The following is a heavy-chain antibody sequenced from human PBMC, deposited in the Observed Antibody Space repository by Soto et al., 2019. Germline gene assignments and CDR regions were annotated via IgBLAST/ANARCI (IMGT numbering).Heavy chain of an antibody. V-gene: IGHV3-66*04. J-gene: IGHJ4*02. CDR2: IYSVERT. D-gene: IGHD3-9*01. Sequence: GGSLRLSCAASGLTVDRNNMSWFRRVAGKGVEWVSVIYSVERTSYEVSVKGSFPTPRENSKNTLYLQMNSLRAEDPAVYYCARHYYDIFTAYRNWGQGTLVTVSS. CDR3: ARHYYDIFTAYRN. CDR1: GLTVDRNN.